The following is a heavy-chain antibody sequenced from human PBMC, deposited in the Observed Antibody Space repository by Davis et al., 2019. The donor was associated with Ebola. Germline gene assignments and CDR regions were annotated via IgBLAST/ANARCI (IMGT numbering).Heavy chain of an antibody. CDR3: VRDGGDFNSRWKVNDKQYGMDV. Sequence: GESLKISCTASGFIFSNYIMHWVCHAPGKALEWVAVISYDGCNKNYADSLKGRFNISRDNSKNTLYLQMNSLRAEDTAVYYCVRDGGDFNSRWKVNDKQYGMDVWGKGTTVTVSS. CDR2: ISYDGCNK. D-gene: IGHD2-21*02. CDR1: GFIFSNYI. V-gene: IGHV3-30-3*01. J-gene: IGHJ6*04.